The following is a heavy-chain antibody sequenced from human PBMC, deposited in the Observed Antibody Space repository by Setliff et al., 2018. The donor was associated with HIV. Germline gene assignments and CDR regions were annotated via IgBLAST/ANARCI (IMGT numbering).Heavy chain of an antibody. CDR1: GYSFTNYW. J-gene: IGHJ4*02. Sequence: GESLKISCKGSGYSFTNYWIGWVRQMPGKCLEWVGIIYPGDSVTRYGPSFQGQVTIAVDKPINTAHLQWNSLKASDTAMYYCARSICYYDSCGYYYNYWGKGTLVTV. CDR3: ARSICYYDSCGYYYNY. D-gene: IGHD3-22*01. CDR2: IYPGDSVT. V-gene: IGHV5-51*01.